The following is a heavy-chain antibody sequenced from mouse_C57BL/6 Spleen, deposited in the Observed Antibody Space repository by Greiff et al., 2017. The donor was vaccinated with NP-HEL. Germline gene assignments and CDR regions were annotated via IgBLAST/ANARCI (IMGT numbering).Heavy chain of an antibody. Sequence: EVKLVESGAELVRPGASVKLSCTASGFNIKDDYMHWVKQRPEQGLEWIGWIDPENGDTEYASKFQGKATITADTSSNTAYLQLSSLTSEDTAVYYCTTLGTTVVAPFDYWGQGTTLTVSS. V-gene: IGHV14-4*01. J-gene: IGHJ2*01. D-gene: IGHD1-1*01. CDR3: TTLGTTVVAPFDY. CDR1: GFNIKDDY. CDR2: IDPENGDT.